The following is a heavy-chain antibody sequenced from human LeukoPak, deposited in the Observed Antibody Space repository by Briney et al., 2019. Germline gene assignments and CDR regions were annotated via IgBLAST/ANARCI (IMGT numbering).Heavy chain of an antibody. J-gene: IGHJ4*02. CDR1: GLTFSSSW. Sequence: GGSLRLSCAASGLTFSSSWMNWVRQAPGKGLEWVANINPAGSQKNYVDSVKGRFTISRDNAMNSVFLQIDSLRAEDTAVYYCARNQRRLDYWGQGTLVTVSS. D-gene: IGHD1-14*01. CDR3: ARNQRRLDY. V-gene: IGHV3-7*01. CDR2: INPAGSQK.